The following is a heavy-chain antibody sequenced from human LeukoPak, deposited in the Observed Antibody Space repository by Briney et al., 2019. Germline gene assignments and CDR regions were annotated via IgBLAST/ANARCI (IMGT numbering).Heavy chain of an antibody. CDR1: GGSISSGGYY. CDR2: ITSSSNI. J-gene: IGHJ4*02. CDR3: AGCYYGSENFYSNDY. Sequence: PSETLSLTCTVSGGSISSGGYYWTWIRQAPGKGLEWVSSITSSSNIYYADSVKGRFTISRDNAKNSLYLQMNSLRAEDTAVYYCAGCYYGSENFYSNDYWGQGTLVTVSS. V-gene: IGHV3-69-1*01. D-gene: IGHD3-10*01.